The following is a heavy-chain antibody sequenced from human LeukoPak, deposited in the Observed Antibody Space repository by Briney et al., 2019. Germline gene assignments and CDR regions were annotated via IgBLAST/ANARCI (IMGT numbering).Heavy chain of an antibody. CDR3: AREVLWFGEFPDY. Sequence: GGSLRLSCAASGFTFSGYSMNWVRQAPGKGLEWVSSISSSSSYIYYADSVKGRFTISRDNAKNSLYLQMNSLRAEDTAVYYCAREVLWFGEFPDYWGQGTLVTVSS. V-gene: IGHV3-21*01. CDR1: GFTFSGYS. D-gene: IGHD3-10*01. J-gene: IGHJ4*02. CDR2: ISSSSSYI.